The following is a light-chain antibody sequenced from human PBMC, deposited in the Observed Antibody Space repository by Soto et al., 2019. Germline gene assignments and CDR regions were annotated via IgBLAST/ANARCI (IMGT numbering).Light chain of an antibody. CDR1: GSDVGGYDY. J-gene: IGLJ1*01. CDR3: SPYTSSSTYV. CDR2: EVT. V-gene: IGLV2-14*01. Sequence: QSVLTQPASASGSPGQSITISCTGTGSDVGGYDYVSWYQHHPGKAPKVMIYEVTNRPSGVSNRFSGSKSGNTASLTISGLLAADEADYYCSPYTSSSTYVFGTGTKGTVL.